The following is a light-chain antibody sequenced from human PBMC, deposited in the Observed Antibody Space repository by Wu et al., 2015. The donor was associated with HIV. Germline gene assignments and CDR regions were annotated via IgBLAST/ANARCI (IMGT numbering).Light chain of an antibody. Sequence: DIQMTQSPSSLSASVGDRVTITCRASQSISRALNWYQQKPGQAPSLLLYATFSLQRGVSSRFRGSGSGAHFTLTIDSLQSEDFATYYCQQSYSPPFTFGPGTKV. CDR3: QQSYSPPFT. CDR1: QSISRA. CDR2: ATF. J-gene: IGKJ3*01. V-gene: IGKV1-39*01.